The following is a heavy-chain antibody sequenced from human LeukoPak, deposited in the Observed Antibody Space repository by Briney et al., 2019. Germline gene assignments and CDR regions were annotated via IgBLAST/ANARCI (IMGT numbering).Heavy chain of an antibody. D-gene: IGHD3-10*01. CDR1: GGFISSSSYY. J-gene: IGHJ4*02. CDR2: IYYSGST. Sequence: SETLSLTCIVSGGFISSSSYYWGWIRQPPGKGLEYIGSIYYSGSTYYNPSLKSRATISVDTSKNQFSLKLSSVTAAGTAVYYCARPIYGSGSYYSWGQGTLVTVSS. V-gene: IGHV4-39*01. CDR3: ARPIYGSGSYYS.